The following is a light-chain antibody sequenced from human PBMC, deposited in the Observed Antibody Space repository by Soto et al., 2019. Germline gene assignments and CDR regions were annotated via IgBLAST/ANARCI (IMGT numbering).Light chain of an antibody. CDR2: VDSDGSF. V-gene: IGLV4-69*01. Sequence: QSVLTQSPSASASLGASVKLTCTLSSEQNTYAIAWYQQQSEKGPRYLMKVDSDGSFRKGDGIPDRFSGSSSGAERYLTISSLQSEDEADYYCQTWGPGIWVFGGGTKVTVL. J-gene: IGLJ3*02. CDR3: QTWGPGIWV. CDR1: SEQNTYA.